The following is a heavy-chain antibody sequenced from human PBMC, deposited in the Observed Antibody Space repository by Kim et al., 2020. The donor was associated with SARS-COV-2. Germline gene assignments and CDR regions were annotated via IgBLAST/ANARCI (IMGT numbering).Heavy chain of an antibody. CDR2: ISYDGSNR. Sequence: GGSLRLSCVASGFTFSNYGMHWVRQAPGKGLEWVAVISYDGSNRYYADSVKGRFTISRDNSKNTLYLQMNSLRADDAAVYYCATPIRDYDYYYYGMYVWG. J-gene: IGHJ6*01. CDR3: ATPIRDYDYYYYGMYV. D-gene: IGHD4-17*01. CDR1: GFTFSNYG. V-gene: IGHV3-30*03.